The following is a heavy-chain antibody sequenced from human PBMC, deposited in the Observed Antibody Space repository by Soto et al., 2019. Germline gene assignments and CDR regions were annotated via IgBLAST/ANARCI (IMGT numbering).Heavy chain of an antibody. Sequence: EGQLVESGGVLVKPGGSLRLSCGASGFTFSNVWMNWVRQAPGQGLEWVGRIKSKLDGETIDYAAPVKGRFTISRDDSKNMLYLQMNSLKTEDTGVYYCTPLALKYNSDWYEFSDWGQGTLVTVSS. V-gene: IGHV3-15*07. J-gene: IGHJ4*02. D-gene: IGHD6-19*01. CDR1: GFTFSNVW. CDR2: IKSKLDGETI. CDR3: TPLALKYNSDWYEFSD.